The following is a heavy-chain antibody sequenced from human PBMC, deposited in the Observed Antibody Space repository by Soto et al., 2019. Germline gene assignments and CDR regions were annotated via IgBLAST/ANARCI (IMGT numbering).Heavy chain of an antibody. D-gene: IGHD2-2*01. CDR3: ARSQGSSTSLEIYYYYYYGMEV. V-gene: IGHV1-69*01. Sequence: QVQLVQSGAEVKKPGSSVKVSCKASGGTFSSYAISWVRQAPGQGLEWMGGIIPISGTANYAQKFQGRVTSTADESTNTAYMELSSLRSEDTAVYYCARSQGSSTSLEIYYYYYYGMEVWGQGTTVTVSS. CDR2: IIPISGTA. J-gene: IGHJ6*02. CDR1: GGTFSSYA.